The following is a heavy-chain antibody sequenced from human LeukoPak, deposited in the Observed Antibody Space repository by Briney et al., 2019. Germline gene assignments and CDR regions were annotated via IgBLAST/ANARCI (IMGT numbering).Heavy chain of an antibody. V-gene: IGHV1-18*01. Sequence: ASVKVSCKASGYVFSSFGVCWVLQAPGHGLEWMGWSGAYIGNTNYAQKFQGRLTMTTDASMSIAYMELRSLRSDDTAVYYCARGVSGSQKLDYWGQGTLVTVSS. CDR2: SGAYIGNT. CDR3: ARGVSGSQKLDY. J-gene: IGHJ4*02. CDR1: GYVFSSFG. D-gene: IGHD1-26*01.